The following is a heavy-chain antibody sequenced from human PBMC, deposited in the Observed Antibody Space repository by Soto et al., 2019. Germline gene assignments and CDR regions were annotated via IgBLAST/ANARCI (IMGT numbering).Heavy chain of an antibody. V-gene: IGHV3-49*03. J-gene: IGHJ6*04. CDR1: AFTFGDYA. Sequence: SLRLSCTASAFTFGDYAMSCFRQAPRRGLDGGGFIRSKAYGGTTEYAASVKGRFTISRGDPKSIAYLQMNSLKTEDTAVYYCNREVYYDFWSGFVPYYYGMDVWGKGNTVTVSS. CDR3: NREVYYDFWSGFVPYYYGMDV. CDR2: IRSKAYGGTT. D-gene: IGHD3-3*01.